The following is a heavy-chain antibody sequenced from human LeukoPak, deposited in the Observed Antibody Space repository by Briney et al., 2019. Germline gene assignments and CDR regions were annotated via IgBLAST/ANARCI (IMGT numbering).Heavy chain of an antibody. Sequence: PSETLSLTCTVSGGSISSSSFYWGWIRQTPGKGLEWIGSIYYSGSTYYNPSLKSRVSISVGTSKNQFSLRLNSVAAADTAVYYCARRISGPDYFGYWGQGTLVTVSS. CDR2: IYYSGST. V-gene: IGHV4-39*01. CDR1: GGSISSSSFY. J-gene: IGHJ4*02. CDR3: ARRISGPDYFGY. D-gene: IGHD2/OR15-2a*01.